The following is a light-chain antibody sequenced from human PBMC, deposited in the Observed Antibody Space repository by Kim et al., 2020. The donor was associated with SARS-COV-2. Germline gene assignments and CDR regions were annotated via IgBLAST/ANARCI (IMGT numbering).Light chain of an antibody. J-gene: IGKJ4*01. CDR3: QQYKDWPPLT. CDR1: QSVSRN. CDR2: GAS. V-gene: IGKV3-15*01. Sequence: SPEERATLSCRASQSVSRNLAWYQLKPGQAPRLLIYGASTRATGIPDRFSGSGSGTEFTLIISSLQSEDFAVYYCQQYKDWPPLTFGGGTKVDIK.